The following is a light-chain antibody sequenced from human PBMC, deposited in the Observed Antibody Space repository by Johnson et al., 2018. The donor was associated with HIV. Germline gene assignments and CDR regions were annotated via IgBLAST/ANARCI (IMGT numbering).Light chain of an antibody. CDR2: DNH. V-gene: IGLV1-51*01. CDR3: GTWDTSLSAYV. J-gene: IGLJ1*01. Sequence: QSVLTQPPSVSAAPGQKVTISCSGSSSNIGNNYVSWYQQLTGTAPKLLIYDNHKRPSGIPDRFSGSKSGTSATLAITGLQAGDEADYYCGTWDTSLSAYVFGTGTKVTVL. CDR1: SSNIGNNY.